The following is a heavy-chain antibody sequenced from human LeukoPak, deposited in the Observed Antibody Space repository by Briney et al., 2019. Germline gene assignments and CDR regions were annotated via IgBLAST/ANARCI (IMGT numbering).Heavy chain of an antibody. Sequence: PPETLSLTCTVSGGSISSYYWSWIRQPPGKGLEWIGYIYYSGSTNYNPSLKSRVTISVDTSKNQFSLKLSSVTAADTAVYYCARELGASAVTTWGQGTLVTVSS. J-gene: IGHJ5*02. CDR3: ARELGASAVTT. CDR1: GGSISSYY. CDR2: IYYSGST. D-gene: IGHD4-11*01. V-gene: IGHV4-59*01.